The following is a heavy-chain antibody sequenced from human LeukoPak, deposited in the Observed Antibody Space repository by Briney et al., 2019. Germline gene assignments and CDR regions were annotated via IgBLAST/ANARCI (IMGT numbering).Heavy chain of an antibody. D-gene: IGHD4-17*01. V-gene: IGHV3-74*01. CDR1: GFSFSNYW. CDR3: AKDLSMTTTYYFDY. Sequence: RPGGSLRLSCAASGFSFSNYWMHWVRQAPGKGLVWVSRISSDGSDTIYADSVKGRFTMSRDNAKNTLYLQMNSLRAEDTAVYYCAKDLSMTTTYYFDYWGQGTLVTVSS. J-gene: IGHJ4*02. CDR2: ISSDGSDT.